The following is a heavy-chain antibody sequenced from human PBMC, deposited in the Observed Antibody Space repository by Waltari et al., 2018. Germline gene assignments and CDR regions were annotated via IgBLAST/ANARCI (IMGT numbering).Heavy chain of an antibody. CDR2: IYHSGST. CDR1: GYSISSGYY. V-gene: IGHV4-38-2*01. Sequence: QVQLQESCPGLVKPSETLSLTCAVSGYSISSGYYWGWIRQPPGKGLEWIGSIYHSGSTYYNPSLKSRVTISVDTSKNQFSLKLSSVTAADTAVYYCVRWGIYSSSWRYYFDYWGQGTLVTVSS. J-gene: IGHJ4*02. CDR3: VRWGIYSSSWRYYFDY. D-gene: IGHD6-13*01.